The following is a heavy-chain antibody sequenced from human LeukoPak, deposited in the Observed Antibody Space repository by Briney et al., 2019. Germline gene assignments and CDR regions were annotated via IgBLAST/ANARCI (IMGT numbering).Heavy chain of an antibody. V-gene: IGHV3-7*01. Sequence: PGGSLRLSCAASGFTFSSYWMSWVRQAPGKGLEWVANIKQDGSEKYYVDSVKGRFTISRDNAKNSLYLQMNSLRAEDTAVYYCARDRSIAAAGSVPIRDYWGQGTLVTVSS. CDR2: IKQDGSEK. CDR3: ARDRSIAAAGSVPIRDY. CDR1: GFTFSSYW. D-gene: IGHD6-13*01. J-gene: IGHJ4*02.